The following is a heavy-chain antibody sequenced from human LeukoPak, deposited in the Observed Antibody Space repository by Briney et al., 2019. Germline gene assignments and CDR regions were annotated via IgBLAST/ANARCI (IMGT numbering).Heavy chain of an antibody. CDR2: ISVSGGST. J-gene: IGHJ4*02. Sequence: PGGSLRLSCAASGLTFSSYAMSWVRQAPGKGLEWGSTISVSGGSTYYADSVKGRFTISRDNSKNTLYMQMNSLRAEDTAVYYCAKILWDYYDSSGYRGGSYFDYWGQGTLVTVSS. D-gene: IGHD3-22*01. CDR3: AKILWDYYDSSGYRGGSYFDY. V-gene: IGHV3-23*01. CDR1: GLTFSSYA.